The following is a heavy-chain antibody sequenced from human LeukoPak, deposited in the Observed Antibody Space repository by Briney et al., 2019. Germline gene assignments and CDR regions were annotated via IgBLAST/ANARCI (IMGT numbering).Heavy chain of an antibody. J-gene: IGHJ5*02. D-gene: IGHD2-21*02. CDR1: GYTFTSYD. CDR2: INPNSGNT. Sequence: ASVKLSCKASGYTFTSYDINWVRQATGQGLEWMGGINPNSGNTGYAQKFQGRVTITRNTSISTAYMELSSLRSEDTAVYYCARTAYCGGDCYSDWFDPWGQGTLVTVSS. CDR3: ARTAYCGGDCYSDWFDP. V-gene: IGHV1-8*01.